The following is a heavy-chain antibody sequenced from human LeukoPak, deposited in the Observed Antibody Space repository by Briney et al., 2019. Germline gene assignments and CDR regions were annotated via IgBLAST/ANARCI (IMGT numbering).Heavy chain of an antibody. V-gene: IGHV3-23*01. CDR1: GFTFSSYA. J-gene: IGHJ4*02. Sequence: PGGSLRLSCAASGFTFSSYAMSWVRQAPGKGLEWVSAISGSGGSTYYADSVKGRFTISRDSAKNSLYLQMNSLRDEDTAVYYCVRDPLDYWGQGTLVTVSS. CDR3: VRDPLDY. CDR2: ISGSGGST.